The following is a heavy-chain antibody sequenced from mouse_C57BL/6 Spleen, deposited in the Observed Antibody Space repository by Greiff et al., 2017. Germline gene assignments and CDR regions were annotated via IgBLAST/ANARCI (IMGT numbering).Heavy chain of an antibody. CDR3: ARGGGED. CDR2: IDPSDSDT. CDR1: GYTFTSYW. V-gene: IGHV1-52*01. Sequence: QVHVKQPGAELVRPGSSVKLSCKASGYTFTSYWMHWVKQRPIQGLEWIGNIDPSDSDTHYNQKFKDKATLTVDKSSSTAYMQLSSLTSEDSAVYYCARGGGEDWGQGTTLTVSS. D-gene: IGHD1-1*02. J-gene: IGHJ2*01.